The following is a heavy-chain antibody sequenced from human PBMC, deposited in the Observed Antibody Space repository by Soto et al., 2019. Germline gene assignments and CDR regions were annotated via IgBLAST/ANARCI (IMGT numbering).Heavy chain of an antibody. CDR2: INPSGDYT. CDR1: GYTFTSYS. J-gene: IGHJ4*02. D-gene: IGHD2-15*01. V-gene: IGHV1-46*01. Sequence: ASVKVSCKASGYTFTSYSMHWVRQAPGQGLEWMGIINPSGDYTNYAQKFQGRVTMTRDTSTSTVYMELSSLRSEDTAVYYCARDLTMLLPGPIDSWGQATLVTVSS. CDR3: ARDLTMLLPGPIDS.